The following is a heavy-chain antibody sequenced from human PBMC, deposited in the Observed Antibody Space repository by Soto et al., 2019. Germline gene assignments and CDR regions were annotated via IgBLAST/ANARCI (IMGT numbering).Heavy chain of an antibody. CDR3: ARDSIRNGYKND. D-gene: IGHD5-12*01. J-gene: IGHJ4*02. CDR2: ITSRGPTI. V-gene: IGHV3-48*03. CDR1: GFTFSNYA. Sequence: EAQLVESGGGLVQPGGSLRLSCAASGFTFSNYAMNWVRQAPGKGLEWVAYITSRGPTIYYADSVKGRFNISRDNAKTSLYLQMTNLRAEDTSIYYCARDSIRNGYKNDWGQETLVTVSS.